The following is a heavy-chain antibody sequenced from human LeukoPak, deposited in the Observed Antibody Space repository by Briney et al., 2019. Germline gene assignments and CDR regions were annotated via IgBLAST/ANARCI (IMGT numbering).Heavy chain of an antibody. CDR2: INHSGST. D-gene: IGHD5-24*01. V-gene: IGHV4-34*01. CDR3: ARTPSRDGYNPFDY. CDR1: GGSFSGYC. Sequence: SETLSLTCAVYGGSFSGYCWSWIRQPPGKGLEWIGEINHSGSTNYNPSLKSRVTISVDTSKNQFSLKLSSVTAADTAVYYCARTPSRDGYNPFDYWGQGTLVTVSS. J-gene: IGHJ4*02.